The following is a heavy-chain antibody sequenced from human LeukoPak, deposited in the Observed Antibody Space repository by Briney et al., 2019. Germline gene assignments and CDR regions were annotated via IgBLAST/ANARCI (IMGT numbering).Heavy chain of an antibody. J-gene: IGHJ5*02. CDR1: GFTFSSYA. D-gene: IGHD3-22*01. V-gene: IGHV3-23*01. Sequence: PGGSLRLSCAASGFTFSSYAMSWVRQAPGKGLEWVSAISGSGGSTYYADSVKGRFTISRDNSKNTLYLQMNSLRAEDTAVYYCAKSPDMDYYDSSGYYYRGVVESWGQGTLVTVSS. CDR2: ISGSGGST. CDR3: AKSPDMDYYDSSGYYYRGVVES.